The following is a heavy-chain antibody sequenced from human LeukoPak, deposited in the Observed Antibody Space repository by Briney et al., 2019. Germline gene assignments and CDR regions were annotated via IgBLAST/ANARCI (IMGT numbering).Heavy chain of an antibody. J-gene: IGHJ4*02. V-gene: IGHV1-18*01. Sequence: ASVKVSCKASGYTFTSYGISWVRQAPGQGLEWMGWISTYNGNTNYAQKLQGRVTMTTDTSTSTAYMELRSLRSDDTAVYYCARVVTYYGSGSYSDYWGQGTLVTASS. D-gene: IGHD3-10*01. CDR2: ISTYNGNT. CDR3: ARVVTYYGSGSYSDY. CDR1: GYTFTSYG.